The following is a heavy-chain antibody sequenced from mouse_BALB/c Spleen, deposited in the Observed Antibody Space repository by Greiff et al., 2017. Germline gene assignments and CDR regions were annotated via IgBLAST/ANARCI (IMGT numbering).Heavy chain of an antibody. CDR3: ERERYDYDVDY. V-gene: IGHV1S29*02. Sequence: VQLQQSGPELVKPGASVKISCTASGYTFTDYNMHWVKQIHGKSLEWIGYIYPYNGATGYNQKFKSKATLTEDNSSSATCMAHQNLTSEDSAVYDCERERYDYDVDYWGQGTSVTVSS. CDR2: IYPYNGAT. D-gene: IGHD2-4*01. J-gene: IGHJ4*01. CDR1: GYTFTDYN.